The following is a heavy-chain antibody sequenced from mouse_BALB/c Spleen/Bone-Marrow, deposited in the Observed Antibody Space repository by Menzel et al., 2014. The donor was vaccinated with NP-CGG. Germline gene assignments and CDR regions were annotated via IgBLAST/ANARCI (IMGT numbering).Heavy chain of an antibody. CDR3: TRALGDGYYYAMDY. J-gene: IGHJ4*01. V-gene: IGHV1-74*01. D-gene: IGHD2-3*01. CDR2: IDPSDSET. CDR1: GYTFTSYW. Sequence: QVQLKESGAGLVEPGAPVKLSCKASGYTFTSYWMNWVKQRPGRGLEWIGRIDPSDSETHYNQKFKDKATLTVDKSSSTAYIQLSSLTSEDSAVYYCTRALGDGYYYAMDYWGQGTSVTVSS.